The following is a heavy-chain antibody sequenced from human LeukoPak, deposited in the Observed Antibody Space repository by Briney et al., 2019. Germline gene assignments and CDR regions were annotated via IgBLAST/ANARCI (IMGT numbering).Heavy chain of an antibody. CDR3: ARDSRGGNSYYFDS. CDR2: IYISATT. D-gene: IGHD4-23*01. J-gene: IGHJ4*02. CDR1: GGSISGYY. V-gene: IGHV4-4*07. Sequence: SETLSLTCTVSGGSISGYYWSWIRQPAGKGLEWIGRIYISATTNYNPSLKSRVTMSVDTSKNQFSLILSSVTAADTAVYYCARDSRGGNSYYFDSWGQGALVTDSS.